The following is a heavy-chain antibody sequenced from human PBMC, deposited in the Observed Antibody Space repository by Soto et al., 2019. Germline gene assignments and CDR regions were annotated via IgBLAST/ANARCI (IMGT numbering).Heavy chain of an antibody. J-gene: IGHJ3*02. Sequence: ASVKVSCKASGYTFTSYGISWVRQAPGQGLEWMGWISAYNGNTNYAQKLQGRVTMTTDTSTSTAYMELRSLRSDDTAVYYCARDIITMIVVVHDAFDIWGQGTMVTVSS. CDR1: GYTFTSYG. CDR3: ARDIITMIVVVHDAFDI. CDR2: ISAYNGNT. D-gene: IGHD3-22*01. V-gene: IGHV1-18*01.